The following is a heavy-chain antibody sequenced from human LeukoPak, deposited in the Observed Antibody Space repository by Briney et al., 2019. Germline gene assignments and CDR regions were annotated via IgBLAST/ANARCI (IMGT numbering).Heavy chain of an antibody. CDR1: GFTFRSYA. V-gene: IGHV3-23*01. D-gene: IGHD3-9*01. CDR2: ISLNDGST. CDR3: AKAMTSSTYYFDS. Sequence: GGSLRLSCTASGFTFRSYAMNWVRQAPGKGLEWVSVISLNDGSTYYADSVRGRFTISRDNSKNTLFLQMNGLRAEYTAIYYCAKAMTSSTYYFDSWGQGTLVTVSS. J-gene: IGHJ4*02.